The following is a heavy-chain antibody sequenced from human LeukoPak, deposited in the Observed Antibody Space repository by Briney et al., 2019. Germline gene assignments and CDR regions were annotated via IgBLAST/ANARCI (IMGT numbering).Heavy chain of an antibody. Sequence: GASLRLSCAASGFTFSNYAMSWVRQAPGKGLEWVSAILGSGGSTYYADSVKGRFTVSGDNSKSTLYLQMNSLRAEDTALYYCAKWGDYDVLTGYYVPDYWGQGALVTVSS. D-gene: IGHD3-9*01. CDR1: GFTFSNYA. J-gene: IGHJ4*02. CDR2: ILGSGGST. V-gene: IGHV3-23*01. CDR3: AKWGDYDVLTGYYVPDY.